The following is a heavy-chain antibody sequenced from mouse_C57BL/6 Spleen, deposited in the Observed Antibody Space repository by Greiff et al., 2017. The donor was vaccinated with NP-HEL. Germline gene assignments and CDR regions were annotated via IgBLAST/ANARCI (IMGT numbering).Heavy chain of an antibody. Sequence: QVQLQQSGAELARPGASVKLSCKASGYTFTSYGISWVKQRTGQGLEWIGEIYPRSGNTYYNEKFKGKATLTADKSSSTAYMELRSLTSEDSAVCFCALFYAVSSCVRFAYWGQGTLLTVSA. D-gene: IGHD1-1*01. V-gene: IGHV1-81*01. CDR2: IYPRSGNT. J-gene: IGHJ3*01. CDR1: GYTFTSYG. CDR3: ALFYAVSSCVRFAY.